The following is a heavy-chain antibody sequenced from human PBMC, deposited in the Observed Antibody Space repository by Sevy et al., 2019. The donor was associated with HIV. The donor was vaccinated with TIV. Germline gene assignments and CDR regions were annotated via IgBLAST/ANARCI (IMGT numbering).Heavy chain of an antibody. J-gene: IGHJ4*02. V-gene: IGHV3-49*04. D-gene: IGHD6-13*01. CDR1: GFTFGDYC. Sequence: GGSLRLSCTASGFTFGDYCMSWVRQAPGKGLEWVAFLKSDVYGGTVDHAASVRGRFVISRDDSKTIAYLQMNDLKTVDTGVYYCTRLKAAQSIFDYWGQGALVTVSS. CDR2: LKSDVYGGTV. CDR3: TRLKAAQSIFDY.